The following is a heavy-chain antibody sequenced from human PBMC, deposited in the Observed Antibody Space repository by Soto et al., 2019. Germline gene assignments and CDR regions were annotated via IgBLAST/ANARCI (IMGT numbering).Heavy chain of an antibody. D-gene: IGHD4-17*01. Sequence: GGSLRLSCAASGFTFSSYGMHWVRQAPGKGLEWVAVISYDGSNKYYADSVKGRFTISRDNSKNTLYLQMNSLRAEDTAVYYCAKDQMSTVTTFTDYWGQGTLVTVSS. CDR3: AKDQMSTVTTFTDY. CDR2: ISYDGSNK. J-gene: IGHJ4*02. CDR1: GFTFSSYG. V-gene: IGHV3-30*18.